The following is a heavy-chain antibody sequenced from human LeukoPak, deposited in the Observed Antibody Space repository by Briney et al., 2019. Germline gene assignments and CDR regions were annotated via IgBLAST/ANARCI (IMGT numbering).Heavy chain of an antibody. CDR1: GGTFSSYA. CDR3: TRDGIVPAAILYYYYGMDI. Sequence: GASVKVSCKASGGTFSSYAISWVRQAPGQGLEWMGRIIPILGIANYAQKFQGRVTITADKSTSTAYMELSSLRSEDTAVYYCTRDGIVPAAILYYYYGMDIWGQGTTVTVSS. D-gene: IGHD2-2*01. V-gene: IGHV1-69*04. CDR2: IIPILGIA. J-gene: IGHJ6*02.